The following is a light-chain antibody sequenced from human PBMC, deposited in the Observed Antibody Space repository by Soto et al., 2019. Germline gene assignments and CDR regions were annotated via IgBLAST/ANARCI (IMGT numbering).Light chain of an antibody. CDR1: SSNIGNNY. Sequence: QSVLTQPPSVSAAPGQKVTISCSGSSSNIGNNYVSWYQQLPGTAPKLLIYESNRRPSGIPDRFSGSKSGTSATLGITGLQTGDEADYYCGTWYHTLSGFVFGTGTKVTVL. CDR2: ESN. J-gene: IGLJ1*01. V-gene: IGLV1-51*02. CDR3: GTWYHTLSGFV.